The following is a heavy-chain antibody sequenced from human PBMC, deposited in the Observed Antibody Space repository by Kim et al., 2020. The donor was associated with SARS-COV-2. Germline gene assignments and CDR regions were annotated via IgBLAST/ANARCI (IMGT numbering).Heavy chain of an antibody. CDR2: IDADGSVT. D-gene: IGHD2-2*01. Sequence: GGSLRLSCAASEFTFTGYWMHWVRQAPGKGLVWVSRIDADGSVTNYADSVKGRFTISRDNAKNTLYLQMNSLRDEDTAVYYCARALGYCSTSSCYMVGGYWGQGTLVTVSS. J-gene: IGHJ4*02. CDR3: ARALGYCSTSSCYMVGGY. V-gene: IGHV3-74*01. CDR1: EFTFTGYW.